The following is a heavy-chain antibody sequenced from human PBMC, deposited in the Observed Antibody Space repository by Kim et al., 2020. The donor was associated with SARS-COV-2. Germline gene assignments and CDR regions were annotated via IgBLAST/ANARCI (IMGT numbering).Heavy chain of an antibody. D-gene: IGHD3-3*01. CDR3: ARGFRFLEWSKFDY. V-gene: IGHV7-4-1*02. CDR2: INTNTGNP. CDR1: GYTFTSYA. Sequence: ASVKVSCKASGYTFTSYAMNWVRQAPGQGLEWMGWINTNTGNPTYAQGFTGRFVFSLDTSVSTAYLQISSLKAEDTAVYYCARGFRFLEWSKFDYWGQGTLVTVSS. J-gene: IGHJ4*02.